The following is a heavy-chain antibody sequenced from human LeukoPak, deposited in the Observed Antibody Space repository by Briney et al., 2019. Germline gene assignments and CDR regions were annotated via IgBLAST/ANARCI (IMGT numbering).Heavy chain of an antibody. CDR2: MYYSGST. CDR1: GGSISSSSYY. D-gene: IGHD1-26*01. V-gene: IGHV4-39*01. Sequence: YPSETLSLTCTVSGGSISSSSYYWGWLRQPPGKGLEWIGSMYYSGSTYYNPSLKSRVTISGDTSKDQFSLKLSSVTAADTAVYYCARHLVGATGTGPFDYWGQGTLVTVSS. CDR3: ARHLVGATGTGPFDY. J-gene: IGHJ4*02.